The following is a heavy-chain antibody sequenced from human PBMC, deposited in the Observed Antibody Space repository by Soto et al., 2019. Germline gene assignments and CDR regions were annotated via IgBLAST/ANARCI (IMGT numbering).Heavy chain of an antibody. CDR2: IIPMFAAT. V-gene: IGHV1-69*01. Sequence: QVQLAQSGAEMTKPGSSVKVSCRASGGSFSDFAFSWVRQAPGQGLEWMGGIIPMFAATKYAQRLQDRVTITADESTNTVSLALNSLTSADTAIYYCARGAIVAVPAALSSYHDYTNYRFDSWGQGTLVTVSS. J-gene: IGHJ4*02. D-gene: IGHD2-15*01. CDR1: GGSFSDFA. CDR3: ARGAIVAVPAALSSYHDYTNYRFDS.